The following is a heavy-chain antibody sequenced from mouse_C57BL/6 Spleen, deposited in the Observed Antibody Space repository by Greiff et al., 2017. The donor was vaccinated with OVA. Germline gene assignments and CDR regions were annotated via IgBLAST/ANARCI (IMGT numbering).Heavy chain of an antibody. CDR3: ARSERSAMDY. J-gene: IGHJ4*01. V-gene: IGHV5-17*01. Sequence: EVMLVESGGGLVKPGGSLKLSCAASGFTFSDYGMHWVRQAPEKGLEWVAYISSGSSTIYYADTVKGRFTISRDNAKNTLFLQMTSLRSEDTAMYYCARSERSAMDYWGQGTSVTVSS. CDR1: GFTFSDYG. CDR2: ISSGSSTI.